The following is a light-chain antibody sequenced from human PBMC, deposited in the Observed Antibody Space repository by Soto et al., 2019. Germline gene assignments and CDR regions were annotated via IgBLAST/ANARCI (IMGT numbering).Light chain of an antibody. CDR1: SSDVGGYNF. CDR3: SSYAATNNYV. Sequence: QSALTQPPSASRSPGQSVTISCTGTSSDVGGYNFVSWYQQHPGKAPQLIIYEVTKRPSGVPDRFSGSKSGNTASLTVSGLQTEDEADYYCSSYAATNNYVFGSGTKLTVL. V-gene: IGLV2-8*02. CDR2: EVT. J-gene: IGLJ1*01.